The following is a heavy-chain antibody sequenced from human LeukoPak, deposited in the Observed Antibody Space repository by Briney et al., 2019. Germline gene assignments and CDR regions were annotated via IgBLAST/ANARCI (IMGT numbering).Heavy chain of an antibody. CDR3: ARSYHDYGGNPLGY. J-gene: IGHJ4*02. D-gene: IGHD4-23*01. V-gene: IGHV3-11*01. Sequence: GGSLRLSCAATGFTFSDYYMSWIRQAPGKGLEWVSYISSSGSTIYYAGSVKDRFTISRDNAKNSLYLQMNSLRAEDTAVYYCARSYHDYGGNPLGYWGQGTLVTVAS. CDR2: ISSSGSTI. CDR1: GFTFSDYY.